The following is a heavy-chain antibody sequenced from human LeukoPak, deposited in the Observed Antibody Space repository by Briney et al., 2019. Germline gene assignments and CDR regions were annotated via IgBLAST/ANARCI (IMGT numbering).Heavy chain of an antibody. CDR2: SYYRSKWYN. Sequence: SQTLSLTCAISGDSVSSNSAAWNWIRRSPSRGLEWLGRSYYRSKWYNDYAVSVKSRITINPDTSKNQFSLQLNSVTPEDTAVYYCARHLVEMATITPDGWYYYGMDVWGQGTTVTVSS. J-gene: IGHJ6*02. V-gene: IGHV6-1*01. CDR1: GDSVSSNSAA. CDR3: ARHLVEMATITPDGWYYYGMDV. D-gene: IGHD5-24*01.